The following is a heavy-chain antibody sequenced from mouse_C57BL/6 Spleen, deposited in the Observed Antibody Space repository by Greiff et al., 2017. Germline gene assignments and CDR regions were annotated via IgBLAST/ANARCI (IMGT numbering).Heavy chain of an antibody. Sequence: VQLQQSGAELARPGASVKLSCKASGYTFTSYGISWVKQRTGQGLEWIGEIYPRSGNTYYNEKFKGKATMTADKSSSTAYMELRSLTSEDSAVYFCAWYGSSYWYFDVWGTGTTVTVSS. CDR1: GYTFTSYG. J-gene: IGHJ1*03. V-gene: IGHV1-81*01. D-gene: IGHD1-1*01. CDR3: AWYGSSYWYFDV. CDR2: IYPRSGNT.